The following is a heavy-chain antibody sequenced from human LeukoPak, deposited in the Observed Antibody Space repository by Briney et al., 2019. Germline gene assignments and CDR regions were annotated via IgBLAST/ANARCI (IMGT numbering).Heavy chain of an antibody. CDR1: RFTFSSYS. J-gene: IGHJ4*02. CDR2: ISGTGGST. V-gene: IGHV3-23*01. Sequence: GGSLRLSCAASRFTFSSYSMNWIRQAPGKGLEWVSTISGTGGSTYYVDSVKGRFTISRDNSKNSLSLQMNSLRAEDTAVYYCAKGHIAPLGYWGQGTLVTVSS. CDR3: AKGHIAPLGY. D-gene: IGHD6-6*01.